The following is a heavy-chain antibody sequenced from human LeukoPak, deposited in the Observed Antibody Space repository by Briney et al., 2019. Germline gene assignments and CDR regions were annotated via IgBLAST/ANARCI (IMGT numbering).Heavy chain of an antibody. CDR1: GGSMSSYY. Sequence: SGTLSLTCNVSGGSMSSYYWSWIRQTPGKGLEWIGYIYYSGSTNNNPSLKSRVTISIDTSKNQFSLRLSSVTAADTAIYYCARRDSSVWYLDYWGQGTLVTVSS. CDR3: ARRDSSVWYLDY. D-gene: IGHD6-19*01. V-gene: IGHV4-59*08. J-gene: IGHJ4*02. CDR2: IYYSGST.